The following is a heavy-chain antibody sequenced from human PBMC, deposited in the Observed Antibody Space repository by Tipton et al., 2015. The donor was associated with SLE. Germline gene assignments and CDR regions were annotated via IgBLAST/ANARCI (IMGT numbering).Heavy chain of an antibody. CDR2: ISSSGTYM. CDR3: TRGTGSGHYYSMDV. D-gene: IGHD1-26*01. V-gene: IGHV3-21*01. Sequence: SLRLSCAASGFTFSIYSMNWVRQAPGKGLEWVSSISSSGTYMHYADSVTGRFTISRDNADKSLSLHMNSLRAEDTALYYCTRGTGSGHYYSMDVWVSGTTVTVSS. J-gene: IGHJ6*03. CDR1: GFTFSIYS.